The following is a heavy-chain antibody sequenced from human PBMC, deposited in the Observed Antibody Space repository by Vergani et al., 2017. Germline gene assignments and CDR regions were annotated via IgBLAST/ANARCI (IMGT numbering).Heavy chain of an antibody. CDR1: GFTFSRYW. V-gene: IGHV3-7*03. J-gene: IGHJ4*02. CDR3: TRGYCSTSSCLFDY. Sequence: EVQLVESGGGLVQPGGSLRLSCVASGFTFSRYWMTWVRPAPGKGLEWVANIKQDGSEKYYVDSVKGRFTMSRDNAKNSVYLQTNSLRAEDTAVYYCTRGYCSTSSCLFDYWGQGTLVTVSS. D-gene: IGHD2-2*01. CDR2: IKQDGSEK.